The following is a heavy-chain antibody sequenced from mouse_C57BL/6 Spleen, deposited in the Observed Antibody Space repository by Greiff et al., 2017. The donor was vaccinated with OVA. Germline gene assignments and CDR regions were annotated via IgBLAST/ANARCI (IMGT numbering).Heavy chain of an antibody. Sequence: VQLQQSGAELVKPGASVKLSCKASGYTFTSYWMHWVKQRPGQGLEWIGMIHPNSGSTNYNEKFKSKATLTVDKSSSTAYMQLSSLTSEDSAVYYCARPPGSSSYYAMDYWGQGTSVTVSS. CDR1: GYTFTSYW. J-gene: IGHJ4*01. CDR3: ARPPGSSSYYAMDY. V-gene: IGHV1-64*01. D-gene: IGHD1-1*01. CDR2: IHPNSGST.